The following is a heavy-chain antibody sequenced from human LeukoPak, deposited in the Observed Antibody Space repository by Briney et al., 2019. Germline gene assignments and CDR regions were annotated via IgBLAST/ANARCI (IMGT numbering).Heavy chain of an antibody. CDR1: GYTFTTYH. CDR3: ARTTSLTASGYDY. V-gene: IGHV1-8*03. J-gene: IGHJ4*02. D-gene: IGHD4-17*01. CDR2: MNPYSGDR. Sequence: ASVKVSCKTSGYTFTTYHINWVRQATGQGLEWLGWMNPYSGDRGYAQKFQGRLSITSDTSIRTAYMELSSLRSDDTAVYFCARTTSLTASGYDYWGQGTLDTVSS.